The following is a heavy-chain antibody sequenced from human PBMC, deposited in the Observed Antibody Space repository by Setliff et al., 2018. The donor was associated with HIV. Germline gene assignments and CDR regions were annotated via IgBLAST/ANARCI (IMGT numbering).Heavy chain of an antibody. D-gene: IGHD3-3*01. V-gene: IGHV4-59*08. CDR3: ARLGEYDVWSGPLGCFDP. Sequence: SETLSLTCTVSGGSISSYYWNWIRQPPGKGLEWIGYIYYSGSTNYDPSLKSRVTLSLDTSRNQFSLNLNSVTAADTAVYYCARLGEYDVWSGPLGCFDPWGQGTLVTVSS. CDR1: GGSISSYY. J-gene: IGHJ5*02. CDR2: IYYSGST.